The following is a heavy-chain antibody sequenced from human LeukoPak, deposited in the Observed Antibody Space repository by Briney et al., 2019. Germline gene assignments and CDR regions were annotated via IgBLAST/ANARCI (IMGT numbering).Heavy chain of an antibody. J-gene: IGHJ3*02. V-gene: IGHV3-9*01. Sequence: GGSLRLSCAASGFTFDDYAMHWVRQAPGKGLEWVSGISWNSGSIGYADSVKGRFTISRDNAKNSLYLQMNSLRAEDTALYYCTKALTTVSYDAFDIWGQGTMVTVSS. CDR3: TKALTTVSYDAFDI. D-gene: IGHD4-17*01. CDR1: GFTFDDYA. CDR2: ISWNSGSI.